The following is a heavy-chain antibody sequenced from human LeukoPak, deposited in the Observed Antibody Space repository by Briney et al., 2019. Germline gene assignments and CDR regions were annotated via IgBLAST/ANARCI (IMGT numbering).Heavy chain of an antibody. D-gene: IGHD3-22*01. V-gene: IGHV4-34*01. CDR1: GGSFSGYY. Sequence: SETLSLTCAVYGGSFSGYYWSWIRQPPVKGLEWIGEINHSGSTNYNPSLKSRVTISVDTSKNQLSLKLSSVTAADTAVYYCARPDTMKELKGFYPWGQRSLVTVSS. J-gene: IGHJ5*02. CDR3: ARPDTMKELKGFYP. CDR2: INHSGST.